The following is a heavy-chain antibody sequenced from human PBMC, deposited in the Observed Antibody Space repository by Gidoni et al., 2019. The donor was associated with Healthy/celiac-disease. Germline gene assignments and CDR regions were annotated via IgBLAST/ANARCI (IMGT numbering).Heavy chain of an antibody. CDR2: ISYDGSNK. V-gene: IGHV3-30*18. Sequence: QVQLVESGGGVVQPGRSLRLSCAASGFTFSSYGMHWVRQAPGKGLGWVAVISYDGSNKYYADSVKGRFTISRDNSKNTLYLQMNSLRAEDTAVYYCAKEYSSGWFDYWGQGTLVTVSS. CDR1: GFTFSSYG. CDR3: AKEYSSGWFDY. J-gene: IGHJ4*02. D-gene: IGHD6-19*01.